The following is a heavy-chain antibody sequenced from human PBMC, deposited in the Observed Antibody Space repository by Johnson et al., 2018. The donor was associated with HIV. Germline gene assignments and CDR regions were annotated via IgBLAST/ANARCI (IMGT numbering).Heavy chain of an antibody. CDR1: GFTFSSYA. D-gene: IGHD3-3*01. CDR3: ASTILGVARHAFEI. CDR2: ISYDGSKK. Sequence: QVQLVESGGDVVQPGRSLRLSCAASGFTFSSYAMHWVRPAPGKGLEWVAVISYDGSKKYYADSVKGRFTISRDNSKNTLYLQMNSLRAEDTAVYYCASTILGVARHAFEIWGQGTVVIVSS. J-gene: IGHJ3*02. V-gene: IGHV3-30*04.